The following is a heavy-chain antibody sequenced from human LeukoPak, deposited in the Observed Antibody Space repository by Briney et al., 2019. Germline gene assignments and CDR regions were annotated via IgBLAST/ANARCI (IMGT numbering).Heavy chain of an antibody. CDR2: ISYDGSNK. J-gene: IGHJ6*03. CDR1: GFTFSSYA. Sequence: GGSLRLSCAASGFTFSSYAMHWVRQAPGKGLEWVALISYDGSNKYYADSVKARFIISRDNSKNTVYLQMNSLRAEDTAVYYCAGYGGSYPYYMDVWGKGTTVTISS. V-gene: IGHV3-30*04. D-gene: IGHD1-26*01. CDR3: AGYGGSYPYYMDV.